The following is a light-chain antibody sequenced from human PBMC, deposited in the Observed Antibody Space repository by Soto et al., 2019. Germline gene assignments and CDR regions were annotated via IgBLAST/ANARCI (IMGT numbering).Light chain of an antibody. J-gene: IGKJ3*01. CDR3: QETYCTLPFT. Sequence: DIQMTQSPSSLSASIGDRVTITCRASQNISNYLSWFQQKPGKAPKFLIYAASRLQGGVPSRFSGSGSGTDFTLTISSLQPEDFATYYCQETYCTLPFTFAPGTKVDIK. V-gene: IGKV1-39*01. CDR2: AAS. CDR1: QNISNY.